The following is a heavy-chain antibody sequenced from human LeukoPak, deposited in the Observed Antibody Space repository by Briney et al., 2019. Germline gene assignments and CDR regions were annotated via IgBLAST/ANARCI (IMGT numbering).Heavy chain of an antibody. D-gene: IGHD4-17*01. Sequence: SETLSLTCTVSGGSISSYYWSWIRQPPGKGLGGIGYIYYSGSTNYNPSLKSRVTISVDTSKNQFSLKLSSVTAADTAVYYCARVSLEDGDANFDYWGQGTLVTVSS. CDR2: IYYSGST. J-gene: IGHJ4*02. CDR1: GGSISSYY. CDR3: ARVSLEDGDANFDY. V-gene: IGHV4-59*01.